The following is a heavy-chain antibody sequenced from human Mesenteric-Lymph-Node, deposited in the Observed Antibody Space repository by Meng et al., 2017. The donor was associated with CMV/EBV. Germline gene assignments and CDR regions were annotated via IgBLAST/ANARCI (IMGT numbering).Heavy chain of an antibody. J-gene: IGHJ6*02. CDR1: GGSINSNSYY. Sequence: SETLSLTCNVSGGSINSNSYYWAWIRQPPGRGLESIGSVYYTGSTYSNPSLQSRVTISVDTSKNHFSLKINSVTAADTAVYYCARGWASTPYGMDVWGQGTTVTVSS. V-gene: IGHV4-39*02. CDR3: ARGWASTPYGMDV. D-gene: IGHD2-2*01. CDR2: VYYTGST.